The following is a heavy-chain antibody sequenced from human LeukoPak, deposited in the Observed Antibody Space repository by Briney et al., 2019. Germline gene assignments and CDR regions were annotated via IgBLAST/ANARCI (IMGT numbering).Heavy chain of an antibody. CDR1: GGSFSDSY. V-gene: IGHV4-34*01. J-gene: IGHJ6*03. Sequence: SETLSLTCVVYGGSFSDSYWSWIRQPPGKGLEWIGEINHNGSTNYNPSLKSRVTISVDTSKNQFSLKLSSVTAADTAVYYCARGPPRRSGYYLPYYYYYMDVWGKGTTVTISS. CDR3: ARGPPRRSGYYLPYYYYYMDV. D-gene: IGHD3-3*01. CDR2: INHNGST.